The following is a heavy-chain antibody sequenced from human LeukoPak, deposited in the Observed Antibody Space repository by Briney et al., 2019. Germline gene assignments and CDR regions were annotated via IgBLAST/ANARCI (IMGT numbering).Heavy chain of an antibody. Sequence: SVKVSCKASGGTFSYYAISWVRQAPGQGLEWMGRIIPIFGTANYAQKFQGRVTITTDESTSTAYMELSSLRSEDTAVYYCARSDYSTSSHMAVWGKGTTVTVSS. J-gene: IGHJ6*03. V-gene: IGHV1-69*05. D-gene: IGHD6-6*01. CDR2: IIPIFGTA. CDR1: GGTFSYYA. CDR3: ARSDYSTSSHMAV.